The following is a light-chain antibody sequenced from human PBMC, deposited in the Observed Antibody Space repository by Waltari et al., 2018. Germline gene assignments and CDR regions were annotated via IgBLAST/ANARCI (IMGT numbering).Light chain of an antibody. CDR1: SSNIGSNS. CDR2: NNY. Sequence: QSVLTQPPSASGTPGQRVTISCSGSSSNIGSNSVYWYQHLPGAAPKLLIYNNYHRPSGVPDRFSASKSGTSASLAISGLQSEDEADYYCATWDDSLNAWVFGGGTRLTVL. J-gene: IGLJ3*02. V-gene: IGLV1-44*01. CDR3: ATWDDSLNAWV.